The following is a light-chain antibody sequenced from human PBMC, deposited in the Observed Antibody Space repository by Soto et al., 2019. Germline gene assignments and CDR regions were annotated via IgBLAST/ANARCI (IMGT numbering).Light chain of an antibody. CDR2: GAS. CDR3: QQYGTTRIT. V-gene: IGKV3-20*01. J-gene: IGKJ1*01. Sequence: ELVLTQSPGTLSLSPGERATLSCGASQSVTSNYLAWYQQKPGQAPRLLIFGASIRVKGIPDRFIGSGSETDFTLTISRLEPEDFAVYYCQQYGTTRITFGQGTKVDIK. CDR1: QSVTSNY.